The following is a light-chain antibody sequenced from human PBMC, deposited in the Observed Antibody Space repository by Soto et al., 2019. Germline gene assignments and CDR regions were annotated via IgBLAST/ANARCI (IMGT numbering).Light chain of an antibody. Sequence: VLTQSPGTLSLSPGERATLSCRASQRVSSGYLGWYQQRPGQAPRLLIFGASTRATGIPARFSGSGSGTEFTLTISSLQPEDFAVYYCQQYAVWPPQTFGQGTKVDI. J-gene: IGKJ1*01. V-gene: IGKV3-20*01. CDR3: QQYAVWPPQT. CDR2: GAS. CDR1: QRVSSGY.